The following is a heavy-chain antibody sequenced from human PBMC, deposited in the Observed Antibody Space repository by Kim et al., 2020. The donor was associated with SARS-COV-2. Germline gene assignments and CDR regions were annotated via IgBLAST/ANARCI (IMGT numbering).Heavy chain of an antibody. Sequence: YADSVKGRFTISRDNAKNSLYLQMNSLRAEDTAVYYCARDRIAARSYFDLWGRGTLVTVSS. D-gene: IGHD6-6*01. CDR3: ARDRIAARSYFDL. V-gene: IGHV3-21*01. J-gene: IGHJ2*01.